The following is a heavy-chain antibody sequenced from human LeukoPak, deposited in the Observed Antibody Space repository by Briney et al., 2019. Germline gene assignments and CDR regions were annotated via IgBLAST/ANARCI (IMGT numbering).Heavy chain of an antibody. D-gene: IGHD6-19*01. J-gene: IGHJ4*02. CDR3: AMESRIAVAAIDY. CDR2: INWNTGVI. V-gene: IGHV3-9*01. Sequence: GGSLRLSCAASGITFDEYAMNWVRQAPGKGPEWVSNINWNTGVIVYADSVKGRFTVSRDNAKTSLYLQMNSLRVEDTALYYCAMESRIAVAAIDYWGQGTLVTVSS. CDR1: GITFDEYA.